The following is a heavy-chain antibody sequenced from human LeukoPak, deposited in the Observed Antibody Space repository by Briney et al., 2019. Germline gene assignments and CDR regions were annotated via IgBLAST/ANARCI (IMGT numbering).Heavy chain of an antibody. V-gene: IGHV3-23*01. CDR2: VSGNGGRT. CDR1: GFTFSSYA. D-gene: IGHD5-12*01. CDR3: AKDLDIVATITGN. Sequence: GGSLRLSCAASGFTFSSYAMSWVRQAPGKGLEWVSGVSGNGGRTYYADSVKGRFTISRDNSKNTLYLQMNSLRVEDTAVYHCAKDLDIVATITGNWGQGTLVTVSS. J-gene: IGHJ4*02.